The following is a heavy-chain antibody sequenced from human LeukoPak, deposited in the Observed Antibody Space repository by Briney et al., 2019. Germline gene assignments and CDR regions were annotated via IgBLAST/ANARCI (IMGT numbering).Heavy chain of an antibody. D-gene: IGHD3-10*01. V-gene: IGHV3-30*02. J-gene: IGHJ4*02. CDR1: GFTFSSYG. CDR2: IRYDGSNK. Sequence: GGSLRLSCAASGFTFSSYGMHWVRQAPGKGLEWVAFIRYDGSNKYYADSVKGRFTISRDNPKNTLYLQMNSLRAEDTAVYYCAKDRGVVRGIQDYWGQGTLVTVSS. CDR3: AKDRGVVRGIQDY.